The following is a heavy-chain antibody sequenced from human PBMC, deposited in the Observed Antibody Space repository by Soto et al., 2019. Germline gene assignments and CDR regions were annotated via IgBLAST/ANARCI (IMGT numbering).Heavy chain of an antibody. Sequence: SETLSLTCTVSGGSISSGGYYWSWIRQHPGRGLEWIGYIYYSGSTYYNPSLKSRVTISVDTSKNQFSLKLSSVTAAGTAVYYCARGIVVVAATLTTGFDYWGQGTLVTVSS. CDR2: IYYSGST. CDR1: GGSISSGGYY. J-gene: IGHJ4*02. D-gene: IGHD2-15*01. CDR3: ARGIVVVAATLTTGFDY. V-gene: IGHV4-31*03.